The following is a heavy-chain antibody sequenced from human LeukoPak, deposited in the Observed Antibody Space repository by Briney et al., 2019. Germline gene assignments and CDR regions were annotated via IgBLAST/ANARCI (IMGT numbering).Heavy chain of an antibody. J-gene: IGHJ4*02. Sequence: SGPTLVKPTQTLTLTCTFSGFALSTSGVGVGWIRQPPGKALEGLALIYWDGDMRYSPSLKSRLTITEDTSKNQVVLTMTNMDPVDTATYYCAHRRVYSSLYRAFDYWGQGTLVTVSS. V-gene: IGHV2-5*02. CDR2: IYWDGDM. CDR3: AHRRVYSSLYRAFDY. CDR1: GFALSTSGVG. D-gene: IGHD6-19*01.